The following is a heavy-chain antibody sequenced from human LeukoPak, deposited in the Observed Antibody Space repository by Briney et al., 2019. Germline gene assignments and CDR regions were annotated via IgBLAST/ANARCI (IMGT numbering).Heavy chain of an antibody. V-gene: IGHV4-39*01. CDR2: IYYSGST. CDR1: GGSISSSSYY. Sequence: PSETLSLTCTVSGGSISSSSYYWGWIRQPPGKGLEWIGSIYYSGSTYYNPSLKSRVTISVDTSKNQFSLKLSSVTAADTAVYYCAKIDGRITIFGVVTDTPGRGWFDPWGQGTLVTVSS. D-gene: IGHD3-3*01. J-gene: IGHJ5*02. CDR3: AKIDGRITIFGVVTDTPGRGWFDP.